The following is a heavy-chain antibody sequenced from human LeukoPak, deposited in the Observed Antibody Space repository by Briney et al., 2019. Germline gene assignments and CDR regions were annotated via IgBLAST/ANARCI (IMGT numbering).Heavy chain of an antibody. Sequence: GGSLRLSCAASGFTFSSYGMHWVRQAPGKGLEWVAFIRYDGSNKYYADSVKGRFTISRDNSKNMLYLQMNSLRAEDTAVYYCAKDPGIAAAGAAGGWGQGTLVTVSS. CDR3: AKDPGIAAAGAAGG. CDR2: IRYDGSNK. J-gene: IGHJ4*02. CDR1: GFTFSSYG. D-gene: IGHD6-13*01. V-gene: IGHV3-30*02.